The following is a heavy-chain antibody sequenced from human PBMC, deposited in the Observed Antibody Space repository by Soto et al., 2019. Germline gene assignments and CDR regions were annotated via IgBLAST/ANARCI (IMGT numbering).Heavy chain of an antibody. CDR3: AREFQGSYFDY. CDR1: GYSISSGYY. V-gene: IGHV4-38-2*02. CDR2: IYHSGST. Sequence: SETLSLTCAVSGYSISSGYYWGWIRQPPGKGLEWIGSIYHSGSTYYNPSLKSRVTISVDTSKNQFSLKLSSVTAADTAVYYCAREFQGSYFDYWGQGTLVTVSS. D-gene: IGHD3-10*01. J-gene: IGHJ4*02.